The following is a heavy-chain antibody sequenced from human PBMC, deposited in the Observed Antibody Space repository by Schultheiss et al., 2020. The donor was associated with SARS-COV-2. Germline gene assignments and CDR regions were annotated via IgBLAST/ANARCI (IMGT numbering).Heavy chain of an antibody. Sequence: GESLKISCSASGFTFSSYAMHWVRQAPGKGLEYVSAISSNGGSTYYADSVKGRFTISRDNSKNTLYLQMSSLRAEDTAVYYCVKDMTDYYDSSGYYYGFDYWGQGTLVTVSS. CDR2: ISSNGGST. CDR3: VKDMTDYYDSSGYYYGFDY. J-gene: IGHJ4*02. D-gene: IGHD3-22*01. CDR1: GFTFSSYA. V-gene: IGHV3-64D*06.